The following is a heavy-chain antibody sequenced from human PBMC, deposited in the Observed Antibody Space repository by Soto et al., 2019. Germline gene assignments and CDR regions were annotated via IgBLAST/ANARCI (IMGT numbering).Heavy chain of an antibody. D-gene: IGHD1-26*01. J-gene: IGHJ4*02. CDR2: IIPIFGTA. V-gene: IGHV1-69*13. CDR1: GGTFSSYA. Sequence: GASVKVSCKASGGTFSSYAISWVRQAPGQGLEWMGGIIPIFGTANYAQKFQGRVTITADESTSTAYMELSSLRSEDTAVYYCARDRHSGTSIFDYWGQGTLVTVSS. CDR3: ARDRHSGTSIFDY.